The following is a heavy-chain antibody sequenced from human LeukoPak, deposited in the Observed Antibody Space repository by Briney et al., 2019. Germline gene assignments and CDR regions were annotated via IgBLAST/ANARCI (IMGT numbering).Heavy chain of an antibody. Sequence: GGSLRLSCAASGFSFSSHSMNWVRQAPGKGLEWVSYISGSSTSIDYADSAKGRFIISRDNAKKSLYLQMNNLRAEDTAVYYCARRRSWLVGSNDYWGQGTLVTVSS. V-gene: IGHV3-48*01. CDR3: ARRRSWLVGSNDY. CDR2: ISGSSTSI. J-gene: IGHJ4*02. D-gene: IGHD6-19*01. CDR1: GFSFSSHS.